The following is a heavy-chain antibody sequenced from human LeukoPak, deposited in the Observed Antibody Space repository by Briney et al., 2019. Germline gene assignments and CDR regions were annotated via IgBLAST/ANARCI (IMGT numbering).Heavy chain of an antibody. V-gene: IGHV3-30*04. J-gene: IGHJ4*02. Sequence: GRSLRLSCAASGFDFSSYVMHWVRQAPGKGLEWVAVISHDGSNEYYADSVTGRFTISRDNSKNTLSLQMNSLRAEDTALYYCGRDISGEKSLDYWGQGTLVTVSS. D-gene: IGHD3-10*01. CDR3: GRDISGEKSLDY. CDR1: GFDFSSYV. CDR2: ISHDGSNE.